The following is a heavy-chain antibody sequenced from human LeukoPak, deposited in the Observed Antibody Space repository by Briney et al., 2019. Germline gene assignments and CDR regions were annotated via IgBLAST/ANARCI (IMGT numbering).Heavy chain of an antibody. CDR2: INHSGST. CDR3: ARGNYVWGALYYNWFDP. Sequence: SETLSLTCAVYGGSFSGYYWSWIRQPPGKGLEWIGEINHSGSTNYNPSLKSRVTISVDTSKNQFSLKLSSVTAADTAVYYCARGNYVWGALYYNWFDPWGQGTLVTVSS. D-gene: IGHD3-16*01. CDR1: GGSFSGYY. V-gene: IGHV4-34*01. J-gene: IGHJ5*02.